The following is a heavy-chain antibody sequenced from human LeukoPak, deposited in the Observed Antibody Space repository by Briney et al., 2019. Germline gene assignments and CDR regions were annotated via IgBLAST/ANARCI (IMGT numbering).Heavy chain of an antibody. J-gene: IGHJ3*02. Sequence: SETLSLTCAVYGGPFSGYYWSWIRQPPGKGLEWIGEINHSGSADYNPSLKSRVTISVDTSKNHFSLKLSSVTAADTAVYYCAMTTVTTGRSSFDIWAQGTMVTVSS. D-gene: IGHD4-17*01. CDR1: GGPFSGYY. CDR3: AMTTVTTGRSSFDI. V-gene: IGHV4-34*01. CDR2: INHSGSA.